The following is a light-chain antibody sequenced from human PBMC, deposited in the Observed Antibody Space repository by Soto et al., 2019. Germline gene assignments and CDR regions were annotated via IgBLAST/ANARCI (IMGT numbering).Light chain of an antibody. V-gene: IGKV3-15*01. Sequence: EIVLTQSPGTLSLSPGERATLSCRASQSVSSSYLAWYQQKPGQAPRLLIYGASTRATGIPARFSGSGSGTEFTLTISSLQSEDFAGYYCQQYNNWPPWTFGQGTKVDIK. CDR1: QSVSSSY. J-gene: IGKJ1*01. CDR3: QQYNNWPPWT. CDR2: GAS.